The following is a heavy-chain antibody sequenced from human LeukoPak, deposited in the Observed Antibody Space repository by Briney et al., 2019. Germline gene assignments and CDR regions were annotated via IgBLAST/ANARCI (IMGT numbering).Heavy chain of an antibody. Sequence: ASETLSLTCAIYGGSFSGYYWSWIRQPPGKGLEWIGEINHSGSTNYNPSLKSRVTISVDTSKNQFSLKLSSVTAADTAVYYCARRDGYNYYFDYWGQGTLVTVSS. CDR2: INHSGST. J-gene: IGHJ4*02. D-gene: IGHD5-24*01. V-gene: IGHV4-34*01. CDR3: ARRDGYNYYFDY. CDR1: GGSFSGYY.